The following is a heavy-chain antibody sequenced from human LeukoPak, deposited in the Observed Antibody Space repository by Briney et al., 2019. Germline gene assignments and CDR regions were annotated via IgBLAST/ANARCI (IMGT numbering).Heavy chain of an antibody. Sequence: PGGSLRLSCAASGFTFSNHCMSWVRQAPGKGLEWVVNIKQDGSEKYYVDSGKGRFTISRDNAKNSLYLQMNSLRAEDTAVYYCARASPERGYSYGPLDNYFDYWGQGTLVTVSS. J-gene: IGHJ4*02. CDR1: GFTFSNHC. CDR2: IKQDGSEK. V-gene: IGHV3-7*01. CDR3: ARASPERGYSYGPLDNYFDY. D-gene: IGHD5-18*01.